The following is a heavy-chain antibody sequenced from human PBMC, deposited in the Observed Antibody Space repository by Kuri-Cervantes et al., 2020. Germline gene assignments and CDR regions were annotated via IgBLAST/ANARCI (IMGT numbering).Heavy chain of an antibody. Sequence: SCTVSGGSISSSSYYWGWIRQPPGKGLEWIGYIYYSGSTYYNPSLKSRVTISVDTSKNQFSLKPSSVTAADTAVYYCAVGVPAAITFKHRINWFDPWGQGTLVTVSS. J-gene: IGHJ5*02. CDR3: AVGVPAAITFKHRINWFDP. CDR1: GGSISSSSYY. D-gene: IGHD2-2*01. V-gene: IGHV4-30-4*08. CDR2: IYYSGST.